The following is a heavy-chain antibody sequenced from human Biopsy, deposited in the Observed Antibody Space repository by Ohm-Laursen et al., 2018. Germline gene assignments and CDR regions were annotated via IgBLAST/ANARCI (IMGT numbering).Heavy chain of an antibody. CDR3: ATKLTGYFHH. CDR1: EGTFSNCG. J-gene: IGHJ1*01. Sequence: GASVKVSCKAPEGTFSNCGVNGVRQAPGQGLEWLGGNIPILGTGNYAQKFQDRVTVAADTSTSTATMELRSLRSDDTAVYYCATKLTGYFHHWGQGTLVIVSS. CDR2: NIPILGTG. D-gene: IGHD3-9*01. V-gene: IGHV1-69*06.